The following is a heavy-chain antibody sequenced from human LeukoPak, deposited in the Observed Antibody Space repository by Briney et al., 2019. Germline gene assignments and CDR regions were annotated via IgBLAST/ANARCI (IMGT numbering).Heavy chain of an antibody. J-gene: IGHJ6*03. CDR2: ISASGGST. Sequence: GGSLRLSCAASGFTLSSYAMSWVRQAPGKGLEWVSSISASGGSTNYADSVKGRFTISRDNSKNTVYLQMKSLRAEETAVYYCAKVMKGSERLTMVRGVIIKTAGLYYMDVWGKGTTVTVSS. D-gene: IGHD3-10*01. V-gene: IGHV3-23*01. CDR3: AKVMKGSERLTMVRGVIIKTAGLYYMDV. CDR1: GFTLSSYA.